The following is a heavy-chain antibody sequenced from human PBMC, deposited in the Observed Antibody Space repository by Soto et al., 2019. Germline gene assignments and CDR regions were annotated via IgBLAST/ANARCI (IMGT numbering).Heavy chain of an antibody. V-gene: IGHV1-69*12. Sequence: QVQLVQSGAAVKKPGSSVKVSCKASGGTFSSYAISWVRQAPGQGLEWMGGIIPIFGTANYAQKFQGRVTITADESTSTAYMELSSLRSEDTAVYYCATSNYGDYHGAGGFDLWGRGTLVTVSS. J-gene: IGHJ2*01. D-gene: IGHD4-17*01. CDR3: ATSNYGDYHGAGGFDL. CDR2: IIPIFGTA. CDR1: GGTFSSYA.